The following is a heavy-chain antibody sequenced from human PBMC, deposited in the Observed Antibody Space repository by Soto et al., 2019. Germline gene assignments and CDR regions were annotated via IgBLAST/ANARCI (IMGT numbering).Heavy chain of an antibody. V-gene: IGHV1-18*04. Sequence: ASVKVSCKASGYTFTSYGISWVRQAPGQGLEWMGWISAYNGNTNYAQKLQGRVTMTTDTSTSTAYMELMSLRSDDTAVYYCARDSPLASRDYFDSWGQGTLVTVSS. CDR1: GYTFTSYG. CDR2: ISAYNGNT. J-gene: IGHJ4*02. CDR3: ARDSPLASRDYFDS.